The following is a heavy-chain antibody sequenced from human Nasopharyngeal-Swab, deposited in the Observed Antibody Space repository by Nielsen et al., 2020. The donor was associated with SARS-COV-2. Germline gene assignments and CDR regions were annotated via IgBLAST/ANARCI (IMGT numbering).Heavy chain of an antibody. V-gene: IGHV3-21*01. D-gene: IGHD2-2*02. Sequence: GESLKISCAASGFTFSSYSMNWVRQAPGKGLEWVSSISSSSSYIYYADSVKGRFTISRDNAKNSLYLQMNSLRAEDTAVYYCARMAYPYTGIDYWGQGTLVTVSS. CDR1: GFTFSSYS. CDR3: ARMAYPYTGIDY. CDR2: ISSSSSYI. J-gene: IGHJ4*02.